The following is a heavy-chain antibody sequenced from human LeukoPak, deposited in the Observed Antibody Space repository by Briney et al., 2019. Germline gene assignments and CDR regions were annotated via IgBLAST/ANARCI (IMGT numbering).Heavy chain of an antibody. CDR2: INSSGNT. CDR1: GASISSSNYY. J-gene: IGHJ4*02. D-gene: IGHD5-12*01. CDR3: AESNGYGVIDY. V-gene: IGHV4-39*01. Sequence: SETLSLTCAVSGASISSSNYYWGWVRQSPGKGLEWLRNINSSGNTYYYASLKGRLTMYKDTSKNQFSLKLRSVTATDTAMYDCAESNGYGVIDYWGQGTLVTVSS.